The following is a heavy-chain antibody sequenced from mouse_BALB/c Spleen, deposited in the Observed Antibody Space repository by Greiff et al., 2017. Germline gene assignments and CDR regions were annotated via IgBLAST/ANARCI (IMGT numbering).Heavy chain of an antibody. CDR2: ISSGGSYT. D-gene: IGHD1-1*01. CDR3: ARDQDYGYFDY. Sequence: EVQVVESGGGLVKPGGSLKLSCAASGFTFSSYAMSWVRQTPEKRLEWVATISSGGSYTYYPDSVKGRFTISRDNAKNTLYLQMSSLRSEDTAMYYCARDQDYGYFDYWGQGTTLTVSS. J-gene: IGHJ2*01. CDR1: GFTFSSYA. V-gene: IGHV5-9-3*01.